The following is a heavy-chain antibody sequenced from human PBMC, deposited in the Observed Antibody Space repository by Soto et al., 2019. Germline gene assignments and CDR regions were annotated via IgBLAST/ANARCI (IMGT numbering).Heavy chain of an antibody. V-gene: IGHV1-8*01. CDR3: ASVGTVTTWEGYDAFDI. Sequence: QVQLVQSGAEVKKPGASVKVSCNASGYTFTSYDINWVRQATGQGLEWMGWMNPNSGNTGYAQKFQGRVTMTRNTSISTAYMELSSLRSEDTAVYYCASVGTVTTWEGYDAFDIWGQGTMVTVSS. D-gene: IGHD4-17*01. CDR2: MNPNSGNT. CDR1: GYTFTSYD. J-gene: IGHJ3*02.